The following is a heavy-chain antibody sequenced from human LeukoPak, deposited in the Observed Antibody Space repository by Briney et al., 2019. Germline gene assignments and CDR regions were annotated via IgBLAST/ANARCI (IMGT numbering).Heavy chain of an antibody. Sequence: SETLSLTCTVSGGSISSGGYYWSWIRQHPGTGLEWIGYIYYSGSTYYNPSLKSRVTISVDTSKNQFSLKLSSVTAADTAVYYCARDRYEGGYSTFDYWGQGTLVTVSS. CDR2: IYYSGST. V-gene: IGHV4-31*03. CDR1: GGSISSGGYY. D-gene: IGHD5-18*01. J-gene: IGHJ4*02. CDR3: ARDRYEGGYSTFDY.